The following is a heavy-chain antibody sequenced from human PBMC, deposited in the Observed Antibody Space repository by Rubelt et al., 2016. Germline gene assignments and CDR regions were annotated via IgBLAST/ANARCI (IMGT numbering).Heavy chain of an antibody. V-gene: IGHV4-34*01. J-gene: IGHJ5*02. D-gene: IGHD6-13*01. CDR1: GGSFSGYY. Sequence: QGQLQQWGAGLLKPSETLSRTCAVYGGSFSGYYWSWIRQPPGKGLEWIGELNHSGSTNYNPSVKSRVTISDDPAKNVSVLKLRTVAAAETADYYRARGMARAAAAPRRLWFDPWGQGTLVIVSS. CDR2: LNHSGST. CDR3: ARGMARAAAAPRRLWFDP.